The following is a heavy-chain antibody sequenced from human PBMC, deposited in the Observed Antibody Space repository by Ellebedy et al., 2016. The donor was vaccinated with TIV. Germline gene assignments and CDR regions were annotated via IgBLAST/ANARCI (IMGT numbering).Heavy chain of an antibody. CDR3: AKSTVINPEGDAYDI. D-gene: IGHD4-23*01. CDR1: GFTFSNFG. V-gene: IGHV3-21*06. J-gene: IGHJ3*02. Sequence: PGGSLRLSCAASGFTFSNFGMNWVRQPSGKGLEWVSSIDSSGTYIYYADSVKGRFTISRDNTKNSLYLHMNSLRAEDTAVYYCAKSTVINPEGDAYDIWGLGTMVTVSS. CDR2: IDSSGTYI.